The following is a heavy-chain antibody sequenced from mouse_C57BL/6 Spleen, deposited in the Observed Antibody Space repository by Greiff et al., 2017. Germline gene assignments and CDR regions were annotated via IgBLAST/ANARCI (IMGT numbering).Heavy chain of an antibody. V-gene: IGHV5-17*01. J-gene: IGHJ4*01. D-gene: IGHD2-4*01. CDR2: ISSGSSTI. CDR3: ARPYDYDEAMDY. CDR1: GFTFSDYG. Sequence: EVKVVESGGGLVKPGGSLKLSCAASGFTFSDYGMHWVRQAPEKGLEWVAYISSGSSTIYYADTVKGRFTISRDNAKNTLFLQMTSLRSEDTAMYYCARPYDYDEAMDYWGQGTSVTVSS.